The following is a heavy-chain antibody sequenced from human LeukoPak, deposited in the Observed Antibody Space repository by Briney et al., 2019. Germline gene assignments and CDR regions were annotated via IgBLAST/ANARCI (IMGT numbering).Heavy chain of an antibody. CDR3: ARDDGDDDAFDI. J-gene: IGHJ3*02. D-gene: IGHD4-17*01. V-gene: IGHV1-69*05. Sequence: SVKVSCKASGGTFISYAISWVRQAPGQGLEWMGRIIPIFGTANYAQKFQGRVTITTDESTSTAYMELSSLRSEDTAVYYCARDDGDDDAFDIWGQGTMVTVSS. CDR1: GGTFISYA. CDR2: IIPIFGTA.